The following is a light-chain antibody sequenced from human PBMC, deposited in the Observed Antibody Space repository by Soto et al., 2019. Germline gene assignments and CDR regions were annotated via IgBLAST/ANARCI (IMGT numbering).Light chain of an antibody. CDR1: SSDVGGYNY. CDR2: DVS. V-gene: IGLV2-14*01. J-gene: IGLJ1*01. CDR3: SSYTSSSTYV. Sequence: QSLLTQPASVSGSPGQSITISRTGTSSDVGGYNYVSWYQQHPGKAPKLMIYDVSNRPSGVSNRFSGSKSGNTASLTISGLQAEDEADYYCSSYTSSSTYVFGTGTKVPVL.